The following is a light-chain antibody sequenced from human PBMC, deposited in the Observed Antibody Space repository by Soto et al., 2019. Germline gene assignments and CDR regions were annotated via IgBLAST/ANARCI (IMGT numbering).Light chain of an antibody. V-gene: IGKV1-5*01. CDR1: QSISSW. J-gene: IGKJ1*01. CDR2: DAS. Sequence: DIQRTQSPSTLSASVGDRVTTTCRASQSISSWLAWYQQKPGKAPKLLIYDASSLESGVPSRFSGSGSGTEFTLTISSLQPDDFATYYCQQYNSYWTFGQGTKVDI. CDR3: QQYNSYWT.